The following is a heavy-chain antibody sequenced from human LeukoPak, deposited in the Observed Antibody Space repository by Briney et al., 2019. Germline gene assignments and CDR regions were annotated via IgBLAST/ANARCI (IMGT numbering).Heavy chain of an antibody. CDR1: GGSISSSSYY. CDR3: ARRRLGVAAAGTSPDY. CDR2: IYYSGST. J-gene: IGHJ4*02. Sequence: PSETLSLTCTVSGGSISSSSYYWGWIRQPPGKGLEWIGSIYYSGSTYYNPSLKSRVTISVDTSKNQFSLKLSSVTAADTAVYYCARRRLGVAAAGTSPDYWGQGTLVTVSS. V-gene: IGHV4-39*01. D-gene: IGHD6-13*01.